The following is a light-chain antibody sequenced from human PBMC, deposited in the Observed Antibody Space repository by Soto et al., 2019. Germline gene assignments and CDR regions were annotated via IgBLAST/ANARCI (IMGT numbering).Light chain of an antibody. Sequence: QSVLTQPPSASGTPGQTVTISCSGGTSKIGSNTINWYQHLPGMAPKLLIYSNNQRPSGVPDRFSGSKSGTSASLAISRLQSEDEADFYCAAWDDSLSGLFGGGTQLTVL. CDR2: SNN. CDR1: TSKIGSNT. J-gene: IGLJ3*02. CDR3: AAWDDSLSGL. V-gene: IGLV1-44*01.